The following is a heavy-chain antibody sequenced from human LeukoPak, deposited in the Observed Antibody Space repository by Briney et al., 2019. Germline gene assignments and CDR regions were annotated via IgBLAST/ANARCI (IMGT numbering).Heavy chain of an antibody. CDR1: GGSISSSNW. D-gene: IGHD3-10*01. V-gene: IGHV4-4*02. CDR2: IYHSGST. CDR3: GRGVDYYGV. Sequence: SETLALTCAVSGGSISSSNWWSWVRQPPGKGLEWIGEIYHSGSTNYNPSLKSRVSISVEKSKNQFSLKLSSVTAADTAVYFCGRGVDYYGVWGQGTLVTVSS. J-gene: IGHJ1*01.